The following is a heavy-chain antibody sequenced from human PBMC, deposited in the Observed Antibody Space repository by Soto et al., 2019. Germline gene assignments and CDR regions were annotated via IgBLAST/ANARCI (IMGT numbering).Heavy chain of an antibody. J-gene: IGHJ4*02. CDR1: GGSISSYY. Sequence: SETLSLTCTVSGGSISSYYWSWIRQPPGKGLEWIGYIYYSGSTNYNPSLKSRVTISVDTSKNQFSLKLSSVTAADTAEYYCARDLDGYVDYWGQGTLVTVSS. CDR3: ARDLDGYVDY. V-gene: IGHV4-59*01. CDR2: IYYSGST.